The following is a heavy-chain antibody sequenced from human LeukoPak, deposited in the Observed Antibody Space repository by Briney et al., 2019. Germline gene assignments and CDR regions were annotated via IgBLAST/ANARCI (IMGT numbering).Heavy chain of an antibody. CDR3: ARELWFGELFSEFRNWFDP. J-gene: IGHJ5*02. CDR1: GCTFTSYG. V-gene: IGHV1-18*01. CDR2: ISAYNGNT. Sequence: GASVKVSCKASGCTFTSYGISWVRQAPGQGLEWMGWISAYNGNTNYAQKLQGRVTMTTDTSTSTAYMELRSLRSDDTAVYYCARELWFGELFSEFRNWFDPWGQGTLVTVSS. D-gene: IGHD3-10*01.